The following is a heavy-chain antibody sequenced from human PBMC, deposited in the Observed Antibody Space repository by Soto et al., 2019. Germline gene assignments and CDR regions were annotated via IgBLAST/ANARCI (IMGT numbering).Heavy chain of an antibody. J-gene: IGHJ5*02. CDR1: GGTFSSYT. CDR2: IIPILGIA. V-gene: IGHV1-69*02. D-gene: IGHD5-12*01. Sequence: QVQLVQSGAEVKKPGSSVKVSCKASGGTFSSYTISWVRQAPGQGLEWMGRIIPILGIANYAQKFQGRVTITADKSTSKAYMERSSLRSEDTAVYYCAREVNRYSGYDWENWFDPWGQGTLVTVSS. CDR3: AREVNRYSGYDWENWFDP.